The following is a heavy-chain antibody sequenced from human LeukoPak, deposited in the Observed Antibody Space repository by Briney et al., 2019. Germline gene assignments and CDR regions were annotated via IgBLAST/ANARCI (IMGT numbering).Heavy chain of an antibody. CDR1: GGSFSGYY. CDR3: ASRLWGDYIADY. Sequence: SETLSLTCAVYGGSFSGYYWSWIRQPPGKGLEWIGEINHSGSTNYNPSLKSRVTISVDTSKNQFSLKLSSVTAADKAVYYCASRLWGDYIADYWGQGTLVTVSS. CDR2: INHSGST. D-gene: IGHD4-17*01. J-gene: IGHJ4*02. V-gene: IGHV4-34*01.